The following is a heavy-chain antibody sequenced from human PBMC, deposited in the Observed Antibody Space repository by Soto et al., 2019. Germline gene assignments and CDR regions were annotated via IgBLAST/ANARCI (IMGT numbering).Heavy chain of an antibody. J-gene: IGHJ4*02. CDR2: ISYDGSNK. V-gene: IGHV3-30*18. D-gene: IGHD3-22*01. Sequence: GSLRLSCAASGFTFSSYGMHWVRQAPGKGLEWVAVISYDGSNKYYADSVKGRFTISRDNSKNTLYLQMNSLRAEDTAVYYCAKNYYDSSGYYSDYWGQGTLVTVSS. CDR3: AKNYYDSSGYYSDY. CDR1: GFTFSSYG.